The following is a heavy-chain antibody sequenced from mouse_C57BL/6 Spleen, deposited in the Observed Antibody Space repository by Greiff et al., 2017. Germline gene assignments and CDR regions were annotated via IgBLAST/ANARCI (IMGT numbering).Heavy chain of an antibody. CDR1: GFSLTSYG. CDR2: IWSGGST. V-gene: IGHV2-2*01. J-gene: IGHJ4*01. D-gene: IGHD2-4*01. Sequence: VHLVESGPGLVQPSQSLSITCTVSGFSLTSYGVHWVRQSPGKGLEWLGVIWSGGSTDYNAAFISRLSISKDNSKSQVFFKMNSLQADDTAIYYCARAMITEYYYAMDYWGQGTSVTVSS. CDR3: ARAMITEYYYAMDY.